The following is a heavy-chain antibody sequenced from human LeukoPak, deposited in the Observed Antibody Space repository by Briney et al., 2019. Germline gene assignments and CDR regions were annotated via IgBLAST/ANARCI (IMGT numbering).Heavy chain of an antibody. V-gene: IGHV3-30-3*01. CDR2: ISYDGSNK. CDR3: ARGLMVRFLEWSYYFDY. D-gene: IGHD3-3*01. CDR1: GFTFSSYA. J-gene: IGHJ4*02. Sequence: PGGSLRLSCAASGFTFSSYAMHWVRQAPGKGLEWVAVISYDGSNKYYADSVKGRFTISRDNSKNTLYLQMNSLRAEDTAVYYCARGLMVRFLEWSYYFDYWGQGTLVTVSS.